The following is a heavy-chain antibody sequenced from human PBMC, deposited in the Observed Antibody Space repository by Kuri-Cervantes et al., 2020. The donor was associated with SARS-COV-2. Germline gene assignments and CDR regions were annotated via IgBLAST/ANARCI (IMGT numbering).Heavy chain of an antibody. CDR1: GGSFSGYF. CDR2: INHSGST. Sequence: SETLSLTCAVYGGSFSGYFWSWIRQPPGKGLEWIGEINHSGSTNYNASLKSRVTISVDTSKNQFSLKLNSVTAADTALYYCARGRADLWPYYYYMDVWGKGTTVTVSS. CDR3: ARGRADLWPYYYYMDV. D-gene: IGHD3-10*01. J-gene: IGHJ6*03. V-gene: IGHV4-34*01.